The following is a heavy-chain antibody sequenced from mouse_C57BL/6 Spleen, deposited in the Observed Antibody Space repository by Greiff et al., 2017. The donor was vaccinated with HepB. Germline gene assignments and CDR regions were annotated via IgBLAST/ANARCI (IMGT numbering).Heavy chain of an antibody. CDR1: GFSFNTYA. D-gene: IGHD1-1*02. CDR3: VRHGGLSYWYFDV. CDR2: IRSKSNNYAT. Sequence: EVQLVESGGGLVQPKGSLKLSCAASGFSFNTYAMNWVRQAPGKGLEWVARIRSKSNNYATYYADSVKDRFTISRDDSESMLYLQMNNLKTEDTAMYYCVRHGGLSYWYFDVWGTGTTVTVSS. J-gene: IGHJ1*03. V-gene: IGHV10-1*01.